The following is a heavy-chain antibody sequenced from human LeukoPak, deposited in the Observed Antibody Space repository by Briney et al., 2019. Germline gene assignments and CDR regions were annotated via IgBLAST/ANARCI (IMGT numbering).Heavy chain of an antibody. CDR2: INPNSGGT. CDR1: GYTFTGYY. D-gene: IGHD4-11*01. Sequence: ASVKVSCKASGYTFTGYYMHWVRQAPGQGLEWMGWINPNSGGTNYAQKFQGRVTMTEDTSTDTAYMELSSLRSEDTAVYYCAMGPVTTDYYYYYMDVWGKGTTVTVSS. J-gene: IGHJ6*03. V-gene: IGHV1-2*02. CDR3: AMGPVTTDYYYYYMDV.